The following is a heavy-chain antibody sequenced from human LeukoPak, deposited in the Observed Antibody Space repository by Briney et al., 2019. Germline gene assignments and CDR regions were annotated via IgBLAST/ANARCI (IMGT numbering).Heavy chain of an antibody. J-gene: IGHJ5*02. D-gene: IGHD3-3*01. Sequence: PGGSLRLSCAASGFTFSSYWMSWVRQAPGKGLEWVANIKQDGSEKYYVDSVKGRFTISRDNAKNSLYLQMNSLRAEDTAVYYCARGTIFGVVKKGDNWFDPWGQGTLVTVSS. CDR2: IKQDGSEK. CDR1: GFTFSSYW. CDR3: ARGTIFGVVKKGDNWFDP. V-gene: IGHV3-7*01.